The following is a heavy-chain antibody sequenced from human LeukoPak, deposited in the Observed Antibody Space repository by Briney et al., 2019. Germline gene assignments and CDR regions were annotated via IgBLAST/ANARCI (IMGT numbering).Heavy chain of an antibody. Sequence: GSLRLSCAASGFTFSSYWMSWVRQAPGKALEWVANIKQDGSEKYYVDSVKGRFTISRDNAKNSLYLQMNSLRAEDTAVYYCARVIVVVIATRRLYYFDYWGQGTLVTVSS. CDR2: IKQDGSEK. D-gene: IGHD2-21*01. J-gene: IGHJ4*02. CDR1: GFTFSSYW. V-gene: IGHV3-7*01. CDR3: ARVIVVVIATRRLYYFDY.